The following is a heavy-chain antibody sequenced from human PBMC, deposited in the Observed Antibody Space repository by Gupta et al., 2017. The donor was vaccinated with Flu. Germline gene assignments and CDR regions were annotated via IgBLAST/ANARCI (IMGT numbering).Heavy chain of an antibody. CDR2: IRSKAFGGTT. J-gene: IGHJ4*02. D-gene: IGHD1-26*01. Sequence: KGLEWVGFIRSKAFGGTTEYAASVRGRFTISRDDSKSIAYLQMSSLKTDDTAVYYCSRDGSVSYTTFVLFDYWGQGTLVTVSS. CDR3: SRDGSVSYTTFVLFDY. V-gene: IGHV3-49*02.